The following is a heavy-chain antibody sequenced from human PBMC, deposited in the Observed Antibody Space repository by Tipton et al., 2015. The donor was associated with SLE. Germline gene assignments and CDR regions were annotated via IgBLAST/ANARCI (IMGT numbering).Heavy chain of an antibody. V-gene: IGHV4-39*01. Sequence: TLSLTCNVSGGSISTSGYFWGWIRQPPGKGLEWIGSIYYSGSVQYNLSLKSRVTMSVDTSKNQFSVRLASVTAADTAVYYCATGPALASFFRSWGQGTLVTVSS. D-gene: IGHD5-18*01. CDR2: IYYSGSV. J-gene: IGHJ5*02. CDR3: ATGPALASFFRS. CDR1: GGSISTSGYF.